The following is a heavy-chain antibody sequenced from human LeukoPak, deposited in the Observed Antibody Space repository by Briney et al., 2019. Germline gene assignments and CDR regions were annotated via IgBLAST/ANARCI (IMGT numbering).Heavy chain of an antibody. J-gene: IGHJ6*02. CDR2: ISSSGSTI. CDR1: GFTFSSYE. CDR3: ARGRPAAGKYGMDV. V-gene: IGHV3-48*03. Sequence: GGSLRLSCAASGFTFSSYEMNWVRQAPGKGLEWVSYISSSGSTIYYADSVKGRFAISRDNAKNSLYLQMNSLRAEDTAVYYCARGRPAAGKYGMDVWGQGTTVTVSS. D-gene: IGHD6-13*01.